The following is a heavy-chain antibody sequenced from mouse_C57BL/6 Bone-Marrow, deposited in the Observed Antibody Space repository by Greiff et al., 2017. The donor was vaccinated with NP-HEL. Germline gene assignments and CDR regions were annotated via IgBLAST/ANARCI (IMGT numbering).Heavy chain of an antibody. J-gene: IGHJ2*01. CDR1: GYTFTDYY. CDR2: INPNNGGT. CDR3: AREGSGPYYFDY. D-gene: IGHD3-2*02. V-gene: IGHV1-26*01. Sequence: VQLQQSGPELVKPGASVKISCKASGYTFTDYYMNWVKQSHGKSLEWIGDINPNNGGTSYNQKFKGKATLTVDKSSSTAYMELRSLTSEDSAVYYCAREGSGPYYFDYWGQGTTLTVSS.